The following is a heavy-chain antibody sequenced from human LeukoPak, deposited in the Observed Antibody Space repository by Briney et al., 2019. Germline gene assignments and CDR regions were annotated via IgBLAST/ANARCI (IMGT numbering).Heavy chain of an antibody. V-gene: IGHV4-34*01. CDR2: INHSGST. D-gene: IGHD6-13*01. CDR1: GGSFSGYY. Sequence: SETLSLTCAVYGGSFSGYYWSWVRQPPGKGLEWIGEINHSGSTNYNPSLKGRVTISVDTSQNQFSLKLSSVTAADTAVYYCAIFPVGIAAAGTLYWGQGTLVTVSS. J-gene: IGHJ4*02. CDR3: AIFPVGIAAAGTLY.